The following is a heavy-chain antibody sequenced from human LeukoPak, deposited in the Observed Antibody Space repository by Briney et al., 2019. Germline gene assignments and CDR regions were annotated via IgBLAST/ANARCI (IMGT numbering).Heavy chain of an antibody. J-gene: IGHJ5*02. Sequence: SVKVSCKASGFSFPNSAIHWVRQTRGRRLEWIGWIVVGGGDTNYAQELQERLSISRDVSTSTAFMELRSMRSEDTAVYYCAAVHLGEGAAWFDPWGQGTLVTVSS. CDR1: GFSFPNSA. CDR2: IVVGGGDT. D-gene: IGHD1-26*01. V-gene: IGHV1-58*02. CDR3: AAVHLGEGAAWFDP.